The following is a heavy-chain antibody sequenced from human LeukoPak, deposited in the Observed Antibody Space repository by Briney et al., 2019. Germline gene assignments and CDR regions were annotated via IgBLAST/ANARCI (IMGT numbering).Heavy chain of an antibody. V-gene: IGHV4-59*01. D-gene: IGHD6-13*01. J-gene: IGHJ3*02. CDR2: IYYSGST. Sequence: KTSETLSLTCPVYGGSISSYYWSWIRQPPGKGLEWIGYIYYSGSTNYNPSLKSRVTISVDTSKNQFSLKLSSVTAADTAVYYCARAVAAAGPKGAFDIWGQGTMVTVSS. CDR1: GGSISSYY. CDR3: ARAVAAAGPKGAFDI.